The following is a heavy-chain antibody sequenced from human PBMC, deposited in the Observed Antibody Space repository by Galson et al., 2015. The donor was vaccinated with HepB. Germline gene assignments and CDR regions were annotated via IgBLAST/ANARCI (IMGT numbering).Heavy chain of an antibody. CDR3: ARGVGPYSSGWYEGYFDY. Sequence: SVKVSCKASGYTFTGYYMHWVRQAPGQGLEWMGWINPNSGGTNYAQKFQGWVTMTRDTSISTAYMELSRLRSDDTAVYYCARGVGPYSSGWYEGYFDYWGQGTLVTVSS. V-gene: IGHV1-2*04. J-gene: IGHJ4*02. CDR2: INPNSGGT. D-gene: IGHD6-19*01. CDR1: GYTFTGYY.